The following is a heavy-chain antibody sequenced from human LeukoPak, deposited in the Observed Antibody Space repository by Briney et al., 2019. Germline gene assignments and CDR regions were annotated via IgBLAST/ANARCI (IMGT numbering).Heavy chain of an antibody. V-gene: IGHV1-46*03. CDR1: GYTFTSYY. CDR2: INPSGGST. CDR3: ARDLCSTSCYTSAFDI. Sequence: ASVKVSCKASGYTFTSYYMHWVRQAPGQGLEWMGIINPSGGSTSYAQKFQGRVSMTRDTSTSTGYMELSSLRSEDTAVYYCARDLCSTSCYTSAFDIWGQGTMVTVSS. D-gene: IGHD2-2*02. J-gene: IGHJ3*02.